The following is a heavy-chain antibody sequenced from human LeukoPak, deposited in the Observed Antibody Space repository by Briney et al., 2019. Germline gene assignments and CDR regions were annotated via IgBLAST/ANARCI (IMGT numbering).Heavy chain of an antibody. D-gene: IGHD3-9*01. Sequence: SVKVSCKASGGTFSSYAISWVRQAPGQGLEWMGGIIPIFGTANYAQKFQGRVTITADESTSTAYMELRSLRSDDTAVYYCARGPYYDILTGSGLYGMDVWGQGTTVTVSS. CDR1: GGTFSSYA. CDR3: ARGPYYDILTGSGLYGMDV. J-gene: IGHJ6*02. CDR2: IIPIFGTA. V-gene: IGHV1-69*13.